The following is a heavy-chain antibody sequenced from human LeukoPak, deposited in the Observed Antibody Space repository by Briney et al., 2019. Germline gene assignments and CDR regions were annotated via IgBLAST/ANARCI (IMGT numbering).Heavy chain of an antibody. Sequence: PSETLSLTCTVSGGSISSGGYYWSWIRQHPGKGLEWIGYIYYSGSTYYNPSLKSRVTISVDTSKNQFSLKLSSVTAADTAVYYCARTIACRETVTYLDYWGQGTLVTVSS. CDR2: IYYSGST. J-gene: IGHJ4*02. CDR1: GGSISSGGYY. CDR3: ARTIACRETVTYLDY. D-gene: IGHD4-17*01. V-gene: IGHV4-31*03.